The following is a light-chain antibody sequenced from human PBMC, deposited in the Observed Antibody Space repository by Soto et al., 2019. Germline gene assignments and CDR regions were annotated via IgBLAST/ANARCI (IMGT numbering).Light chain of an antibody. CDR1: QSVSIY. J-gene: IGKJ4*01. CDR3: QQRNNWRALT. CDR2: DAS. V-gene: IGKV3-11*01. Sequence: EIVLTQSPATLSLSPGERATLSCRASQSVSIYLAWYQQKPGQDPRLLIYDASTRATGVPVRFSGSGSGTDFTLTISSLETEVIAVDYFQQRNNWRALTFGVGTMLEIK.